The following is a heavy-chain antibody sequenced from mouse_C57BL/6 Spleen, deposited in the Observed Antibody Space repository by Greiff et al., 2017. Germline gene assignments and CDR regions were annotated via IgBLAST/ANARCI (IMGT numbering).Heavy chain of an antibody. Sequence: VQLQQSVAELVRPGASVKLSCTASGFNIKNTYMHWVKQRPEQGLEWIGGIVPANGNTNYAPKFQGKATLTADTSSNTAYLQLSSLTSEDTAIYFGARRFVYAMDYWGQGTSVTVSS. V-gene: IGHV14-3*01. CDR2: IVPANGNT. CDR3: ARRFVYAMDY. CDR1: GFNIKNTY. J-gene: IGHJ4*01.